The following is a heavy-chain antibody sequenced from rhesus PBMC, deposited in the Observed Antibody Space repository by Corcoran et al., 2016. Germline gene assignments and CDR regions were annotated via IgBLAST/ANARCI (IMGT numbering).Heavy chain of an antibody. CDR2: ITYSGST. Sequence: QVQLQESGPGLVKPSETLSLTCAVSGYSISSAYYWSWIRQPPGKGLESIGYITYSGSTSYHPSLKSRVTISRDTAKNQFSLKLSAVTAADTAVYYCARGGNVYGLDSWGQGVVVTVSS. V-gene: IGHV4-122*02. CDR3: ARGGNVYGLDS. J-gene: IGHJ6*01. CDR1: GYSISSAYY. D-gene: IGHD6-25*01.